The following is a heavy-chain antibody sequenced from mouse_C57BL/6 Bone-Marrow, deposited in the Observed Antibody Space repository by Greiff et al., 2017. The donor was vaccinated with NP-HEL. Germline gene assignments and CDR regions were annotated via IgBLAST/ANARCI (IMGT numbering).Heavy chain of an antibody. CDR1: GYTFTSYW. D-gene: IGHD4-1*02. CDR2: IHPNSGST. J-gene: IGHJ4*01. V-gene: IGHV1-64*01. CDR3: ARPNSYYYAMDY. Sequence: QVQLQQPGAELVKPGASVKLSCKASGYTFTSYWMRWVKQRPGQGLEWIGMIHPNSGSTNYNEKFKSKATLTVDKSSSTAYMQLSSLTSEDSAVYYCARPNSYYYAMDYWGQVTSVTVSS.